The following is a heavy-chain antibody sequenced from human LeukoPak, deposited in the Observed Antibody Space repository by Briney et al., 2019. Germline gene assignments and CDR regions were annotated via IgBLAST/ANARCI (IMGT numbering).Heavy chain of an antibody. J-gene: IGHJ4*02. D-gene: IGHD2/OR15-2a*01. CDR2: IYYSGST. V-gene: IGHV4-59*12. CDR3: ARIIVGIAHNSVDY. Sequence: PSETLSLTCTVSDGSINNYYWTWIRQPPGKGLEWIGYIYYSGSTNYNPSLKSRVTISVDTSKNQFSLKLSSVTAADTAVYYCARIIVGIAHNSVDYWGQGTLVTVSS. CDR1: DGSINNYY.